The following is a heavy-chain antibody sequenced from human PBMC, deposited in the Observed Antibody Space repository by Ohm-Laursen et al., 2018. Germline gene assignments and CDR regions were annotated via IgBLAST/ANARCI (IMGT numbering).Heavy chain of an antibody. CDR1: GFTFSTYW. V-gene: IGHV3-7*01. Sequence: SLRLSCAASGFTFSTYWMTWVRQAPGKGLEWVANIKQDESEKLYLDSVKGRFTVSRNNPKNPLFLEMNRLRVEDTGVYYCARDFRREYCSGGSCYNGLDVWGQGTTVTVSS. CDR2: IKQDESEK. D-gene: IGHD2-15*01. CDR3: ARDFRREYCSGGSCYNGLDV. J-gene: IGHJ6*02.